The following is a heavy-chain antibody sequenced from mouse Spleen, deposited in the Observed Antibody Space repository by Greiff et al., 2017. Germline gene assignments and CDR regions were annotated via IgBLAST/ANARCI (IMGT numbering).Heavy chain of an antibody. CDR2: ISYDGSN. D-gene: IGHD2-5*01. V-gene: IGHV3-6*01. Sequence: EVKLQESGPGLVKPSQSLSLTCSVTGYSITSGYYWNWIRQFPGNKLEWMGYISYDGSNNYNPSLKNRISITRDTSKNQFFLKLNSVTTEDTATYYCARDGVRFSYWYFDVWGAGTTVTVSS. J-gene: IGHJ1*01. CDR1: GYSITSGYY. CDR3: ARDGVRFSYWYFDV.